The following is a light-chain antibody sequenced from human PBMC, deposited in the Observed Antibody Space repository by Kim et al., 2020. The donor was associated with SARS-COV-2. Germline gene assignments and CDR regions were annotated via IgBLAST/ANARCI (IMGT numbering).Light chain of an antibody. CDR3: QQYGNSPRT. CDR2: RAF. Sequence: ETELTQSPATLSSSPGERANLSCRASQHINSNKLAWYQQLSGQPPKLVIYRAFLRPTGIPDRFSGSGSGTEFALTISRLEREDFAVYYCQQYGNSPRTFGQGTKVDIK. J-gene: IGKJ1*01. V-gene: IGKV3-20*01. CDR1: QHINSNK.